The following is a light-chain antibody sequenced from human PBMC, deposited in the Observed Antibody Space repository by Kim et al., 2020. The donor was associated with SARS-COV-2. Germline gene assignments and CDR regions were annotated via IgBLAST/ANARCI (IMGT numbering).Light chain of an antibody. CDR1: SSNIGSNA. CDR3: AAWDDSLNGPV. CDR2: SNN. V-gene: IGLV1-44*01. Sequence: ELTQPPSASGTPGQRVTISCSGSSSNIGSNAVNWYLQLPGTAPKLLIYSNNQRLSGVPDRFSGSKSGTSASLAISGLQSEDEADYYCAAWDDSLNGPVFGGGTKLTVL. J-gene: IGLJ2*01.